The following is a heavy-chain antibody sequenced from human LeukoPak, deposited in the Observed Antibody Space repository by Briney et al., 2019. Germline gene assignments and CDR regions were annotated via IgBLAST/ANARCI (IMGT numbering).Heavy chain of an antibody. CDR3: ARGRGPYGWFDP. CDR2: MNSDGTTT. J-gene: IGHJ5*02. CDR1: GFTFSSYA. V-gene: IGHV3-74*01. D-gene: IGHD3-10*01. Sequence: GGSLRLSCAASGFTFSSYALHWVRHAPGKGLVWVSHMNSDGTTTNYADSVKGRFTISRDNAKNTLYLQMNSLRAEDTAVYYCARGRGPYGWFDPWGQGTLVTVS.